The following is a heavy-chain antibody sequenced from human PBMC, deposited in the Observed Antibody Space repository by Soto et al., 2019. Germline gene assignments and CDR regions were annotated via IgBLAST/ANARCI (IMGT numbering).Heavy chain of an antibody. V-gene: IGHV1-58*01. CDR1: GFTFTSPA. D-gene: IGHD5-12*01. CDR2: IVVGSGNT. Sequence: VASVKVSCKASGFTFTSPAVQWVRQARGQRLEWIGWIVVGSGNTNYAQKFQERVTITRDMSTSTAYMELSSLRSEDTAVYYCAAEGLDGYNWDYWGQGTLVTVSS. CDR3: AAEGLDGYNWDY. J-gene: IGHJ4*02.